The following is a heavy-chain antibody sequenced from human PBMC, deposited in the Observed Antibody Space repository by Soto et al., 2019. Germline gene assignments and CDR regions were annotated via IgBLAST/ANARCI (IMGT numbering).Heavy chain of an antibody. J-gene: IGHJ6*02. CDR1: RLTFSSYG. Sequence: QVPLVESGGGVFQLGRSLRPSCAASRLTFSSYGMHWVRQAPGKGLEWVAAISYDGSNKNYADSVKGRFTISRDNSKNTLYLQMNGLRGEDTAVYHCAKGLVGYVFGVQDYHYGMDVWGQGTTVTVSS. V-gene: IGHV3-30*18. CDR2: ISYDGSNK. CDR3: AKGLVGYVFGVQDYHYGMDV. D-gene: IGHD2-8*02.